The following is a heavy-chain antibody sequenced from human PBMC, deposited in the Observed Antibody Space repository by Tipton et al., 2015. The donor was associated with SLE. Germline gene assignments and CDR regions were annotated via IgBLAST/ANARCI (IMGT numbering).Heavy chain of an antibody. Sequence: GSLRLSCTVSGGSISSSSYYWGWIRQPPGKGLEWIGSIYYSGSTYYNPSLKSRVTISVDTSKNQFSLKLSSVTAADTAVYYCAMIAAAEDYWGQGTLVTVSS. CDR3: AMIAAAEDY. V-gene: IGHV4-39*01. J-gene: IGHJ4*02. CDR2: IYYSGST. D-gene: IGHD6-13*01. CDR1: GGSISSSSYY.